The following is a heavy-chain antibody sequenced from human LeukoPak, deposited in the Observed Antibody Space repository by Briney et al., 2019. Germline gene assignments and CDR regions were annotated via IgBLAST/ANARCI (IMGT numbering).Heavy chain of an antibody. D-gene: IGHD5-18*01. CDR3: ARDRWGYSYGGD. CDR1: GFTFSSYW. V-gene: IGHV3-7*01. Sequence: GGSLRLSCAASGFTFSSYWMTWVRQAPGKGLEWVANIKPDGSGKYYVDSVKGRFTISRDNAKNSLYLQMNSLRAEDTAVYYCARDRWGYSYGGDWGQGTLVTVSS. CDR2: IKPDGSGK. J-gene: IGHJ4*02.